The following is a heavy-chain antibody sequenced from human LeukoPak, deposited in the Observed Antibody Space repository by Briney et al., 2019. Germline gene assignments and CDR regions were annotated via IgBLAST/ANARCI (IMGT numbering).Heavy chain of an antibody. CDR1: GGTFSSYT. Sequence: ASVKVSCKASGGTFSSYTISWVRQAPGQGLEWMGRIIPILGIANYAQKFQGRVTITADKSTSTDYMELSSLRSEDTAVYYCARQDSSGYSYWGQGTLVTVSS. CDR2: IIPILGIA. D-gene: IGHD3-22*01. J-gene: IGHJ1*01. V-gene: IGHV1-69*02. CDR3: ARQDSSGYSY.